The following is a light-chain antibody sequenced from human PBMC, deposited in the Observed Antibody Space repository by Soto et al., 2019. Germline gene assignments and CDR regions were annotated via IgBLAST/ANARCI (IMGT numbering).Light chain of an antibody. CDR1: QDLDRW. Sequence: DIQMTQSPSSLSASVGDRVTITCRASQDLDRWLAWYQQKPGEAPKVLIYAASNLRSGVPSRFSGSGSGADFSLTISSLQPEDVATYYCKQSRSFPLTFGGETKVEIK. CDR2: AAS. V-gene: IGKV1-12*01. J-gene: IGKJ4*01. CDR3: KQSRSFPLT.